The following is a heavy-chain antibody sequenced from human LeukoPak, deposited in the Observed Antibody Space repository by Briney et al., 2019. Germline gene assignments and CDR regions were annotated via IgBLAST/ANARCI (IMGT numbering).Heavy chain of an antibody. CDR3: AKDRSWSWDY. CDR2: IRNDGNNK. CDR1: GLTFSSNG. D-gene: IGHD3-10*01. V-gene: IGHV3-30*02. Sequence: PGGSLRLSCGASGLTFSSNGMHWVRQAPGKGLEWVAYIRNDGNNKYYADSVKGRFTISRDNSKNTLYLQMNSLRTEDTAVYYCAKDRSWSWDYWGQGILVTVSS. J-gene: IGHJ4*02.